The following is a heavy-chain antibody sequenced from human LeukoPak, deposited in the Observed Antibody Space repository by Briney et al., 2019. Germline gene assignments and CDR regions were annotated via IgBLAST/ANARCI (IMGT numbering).Heavy chain of an antibody. V-gene: IGHV3-30-3*01. J-gene: IGHJ4*02. CDR1: GFTFSSYA. CDR2: ISYDGSNK. D-gene: IGHD6-13*01. CDR3: ARDPEAAGDY. Sequence: GGSLRLSCAASGFTFSSYAMHWVCQAPAKGLEWVAVISYDGSNKYYADSVKGRFTISRDNSKNTLYLQMNSLRAEDTAVYYCARDPEAAGDYWGQGTLVTVSS.